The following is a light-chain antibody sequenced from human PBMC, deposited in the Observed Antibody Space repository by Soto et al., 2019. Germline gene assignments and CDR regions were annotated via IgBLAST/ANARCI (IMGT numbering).Light chain of an antibody. V-gene: IGKV1D-12*01. J-gene: IGKJ5*01. CDR1: QGISRS. Sequence: DIQMTQSPSSVSASVGDRVTITCQASQGISRSLAWYQQKPGKAPKLLIYSASSLQSGVPSRFSGSGFGTDFTLTISSLQPEDFATYYCQQADTFPITFGQETRLEI. CDR3: QQADTFPIT. CDR2: SAS.